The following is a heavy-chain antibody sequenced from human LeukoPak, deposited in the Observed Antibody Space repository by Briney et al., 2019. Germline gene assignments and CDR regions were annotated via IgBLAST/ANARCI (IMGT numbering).Heavy chain of an antibody. D-gene: IGHD5-24*01. CDR3: ARDRGDGYNRHAFDI. V-gene: IGHV1-69*13. J-gene: IGHJ3*02. CDR2: IIPIFGTA. Sequence: ASVKVSCKASGGTFSSYAISWVRQAPGQGLEWMGGIIPIFGTANYAQKFQGRVTITADESTSTAYMELSSLRSEDTAVYYCARDRGDGYNRHAFDIWGQGTMVTVSS. CDR1: GGTFSSYA.